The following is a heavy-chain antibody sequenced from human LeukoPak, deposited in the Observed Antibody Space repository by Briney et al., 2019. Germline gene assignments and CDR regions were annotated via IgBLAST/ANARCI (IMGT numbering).Heavy chain of an antibody. CDR3: ARDRYDFWSGYPDAFDI. V-gene: IGHV3-21*01. D-gene: IGHD3-3*01. CDR1: GFTFSSYS. Sequence: GGSLRLSCAASGFTFSSYSMNWVRQAPGKGLEWVSSISSSSSYIYYADSVKGRFTISRDNAKNSLYLQMNSLRAEDTAVHYCARDRYDFWSGYPDAFDIWGQGTMVTVSS. J-gene: IGHJ3*02. CDR2: ISSSSSYI.